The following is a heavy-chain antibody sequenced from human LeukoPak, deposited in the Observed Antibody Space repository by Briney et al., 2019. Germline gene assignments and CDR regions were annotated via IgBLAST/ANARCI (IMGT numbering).Heavy chain of an antibody. Sequence: GGSLRLSCAASGTVSSNYMIWVRQAPGKRLEWVSVIYSGGSTYHADSVKGRFTISRDNSKNTLYLQMNSLRAEDTAVYYCARAGGGTIDYWSQGTLVTVSS. CDR3: ARAGGGTIDY. CDR2: IYSGGST. CDR1: GTVSSNY. D-gene: IGHD1-26*01. V-gene: IGHV3-66*01. J-gene: IGHJ4*02.